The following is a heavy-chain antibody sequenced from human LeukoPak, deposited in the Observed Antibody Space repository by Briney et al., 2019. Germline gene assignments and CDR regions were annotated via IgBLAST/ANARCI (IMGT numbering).Heavy chain of an antibody. CDR1: GFTFSSYA. Sequence: PGGFLRLSCAASGFTFSSYAMSWVRQAPGKGLEWVSAISGSGGSTYYADSVKGRFTISRDNSKNTLYLQMNSLRAEDTAVYYCAHVTIFGVVTKFDYWGQGTLVTVSS. V-gene: IGHV3-23*01. J-gene: IGHJ4*02. D-gene: IGHD3-3*01. CDR2: ISGSGGST. CDR3: AHVTIFGVVTKFDY.